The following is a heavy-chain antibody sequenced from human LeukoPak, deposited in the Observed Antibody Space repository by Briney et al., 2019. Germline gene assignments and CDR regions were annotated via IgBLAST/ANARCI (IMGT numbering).Heavy chain of an antibody. D-gene: IGHD6-13*01. CDR1: GYTFTDYY. Sequence: SVKVSCKASGYTFTDYYMHWVRQAPGHGLEWMGWINPNSGDTNYAQNFQGRVTMTRDTSISTAYMELSRLRSDDTAVYYCARSRIAAAGTLPGFDYWGQGTLVTVSS. V-gene: IGHV1-2*02. CDR2: INPNSGDT. J-gene: IGHJ4*02. CDR3: ARSRIAAAGTLPGFDY.